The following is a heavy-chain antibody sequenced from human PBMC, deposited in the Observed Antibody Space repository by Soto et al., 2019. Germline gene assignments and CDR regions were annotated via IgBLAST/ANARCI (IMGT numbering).Heavy chain of an antibody. CDR2: INAGNGNT. V-gene: IGHV1-3*05. Sequence: QVQLVQSGAEEKKPGATVKVSCKASGYTFTSYAMDWVRQAPGQRLEWMGWINAGNGNTKYSQKFQGRVTITRDTSATTAYMELSSLRSEDTGVYYCARGFPLWLDPWGQGTLVTVSS. CDR3: ARGFPLWLDP. D-gene: IGHD3-3*01. J-gene: IGHJ5*02. CDR1: GYTFTSYA.